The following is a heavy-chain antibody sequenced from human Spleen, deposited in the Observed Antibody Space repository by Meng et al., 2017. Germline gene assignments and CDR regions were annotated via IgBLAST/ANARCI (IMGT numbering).Heavy chain of an antibody. J-gene: IGHJ4*02. CDR2: IYRSGST. V-gene: IGHV4-4*02. Sequence: PESSQRMVKPSGTLSLICSDSGDANSSSDWWSWARQPPGKGLEWTADIYRSGSTNYNPSLKSRVTISVDRSKNQFSLKLTSVTAADTAVYYCARAHSSGWSPHAYWGQGSLVTVSS. D-gene: IGHD6-19*01. CDR3: ARAHSSGWSPHAY. CDR1: GDANSSSDW.